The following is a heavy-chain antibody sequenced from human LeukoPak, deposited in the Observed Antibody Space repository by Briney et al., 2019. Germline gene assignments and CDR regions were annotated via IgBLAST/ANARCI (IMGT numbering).Heavy chain of an antibody. CDR3: ARGRWGTLNYMDV. D-gene: IGHD3-16*01. V-gene: IGHV4-39*07. Sequence: PSETLSLTCSVSGGSIRSGDHHWAWVRQPPGKGLEFIGSLDESGRPYYNRPLKSRVSISGDTSGKQFSLNLTSVTAADTAVYYCARGRWGTLNYMDVWGKGTTVTVSS. CDR2: LDESGRP. J-gene: IGHJ6*03. CDR1: GGSIRSGDHH.